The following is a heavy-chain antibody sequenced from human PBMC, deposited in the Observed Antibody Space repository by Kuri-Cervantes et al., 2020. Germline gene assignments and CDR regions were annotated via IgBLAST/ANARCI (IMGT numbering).Heavy chain of an antibody. Sequence: GESLKISCAASGFTFSSYGMSWVRQAPGKGLEWVSAISASGGSTYYADSVKGRFTISRDNAKNSLYLQMNSLRAEDTAVYYCARVKVATISGLDYWGQGTLVTVSS. V-gene: IGHV3-23*01. CDR1: GFTFSSYG. CDR3: ARVKVATISGLDY. CDR2: ISASGGST. J-gene: IGHJ4*02. D-gene: IGHD5-12*01.